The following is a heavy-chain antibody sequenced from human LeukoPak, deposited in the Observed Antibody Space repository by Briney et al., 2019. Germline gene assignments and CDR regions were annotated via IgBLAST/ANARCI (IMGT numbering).Heavy chain of an antibody. Sequence: SETLSLTCAVSGGSISSGGYSWSWIRQPPGKGLEWIAYISYNGSTYYNPSLKSRVTISADTSKNQFSLKLSSVTAADTAVYYCARDYMDSYGYFHAFDIWGQGTMVTVSS. D-gene: IGHD5-18*01. J-gene: IGHJ3*02. CDR3: ARDYMDSYGYFHAFDI. CDR2: ISYNGST. CDR1: GGSISSGGYS. V-gene: IGHV4-61*08.